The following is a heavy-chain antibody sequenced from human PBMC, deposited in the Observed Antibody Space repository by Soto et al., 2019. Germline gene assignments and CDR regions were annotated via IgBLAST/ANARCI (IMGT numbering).Heavy chain of an antibody. D-gene: IGHD2-15*01. CDR1: GGTFSSYA. CDR3: ARHPGGRGYYYGMDV. J-gene: IGHJ6*02. V-gene: IGHV1-69*13. CDR2: IIPIFGTA. Sequence: SXKVSCKASGGTFSSYAISWVRQAPGQGLEWMGGIIPIFGTANYAQKFQGRVTITADESTSTAYMELSSLRSEDTAVYYCARHPGGRGYYYGMDVWGQGTTVTVSS.